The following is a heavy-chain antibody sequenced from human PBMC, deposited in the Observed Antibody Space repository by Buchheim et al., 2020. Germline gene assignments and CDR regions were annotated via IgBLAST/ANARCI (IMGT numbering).Heavy chain of an antibody. CDR1: GFTFSSYG. Sequence: QVQLVESGGGVVQPGRSLRLSCAASGFTFSSYGMHWVRQAPGKGLEWVAVISYDGSNKYYADSVKGRFTISRDNSKNTLYLQMNSLRAEDTAVYYCASSRWLQSKDNYFDYWGQGTL. D-gene: IGHD5-24*01. CDR3: ASSRWLQSKDNYFDY. V-gene: IGHV3-30*03. CDR2: ISYDGSNK. J-gene: IGHJ4*02.